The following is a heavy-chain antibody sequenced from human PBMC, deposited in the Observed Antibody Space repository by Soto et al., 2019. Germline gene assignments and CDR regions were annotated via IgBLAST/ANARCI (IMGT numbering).Heavy chain of an antibody. V-gene: IGHV4-4*07. CDR2: IDNSGNT. D-gene: IGHD3-3*01. J-gene: IGHJ4*02. Sequence: EALSLACHVSDGSISTYFSNWIRQPAGKGLEWIGRIDNSGNTNYNPSLKSRVTMSADTSRNQFSLKLNSVTAADTAVYYCARGGQDFWSGPFDYWGQGALVTVSS. CDR1: DGSISTYF. CDR3: ARGGQDFWSGPFDY.